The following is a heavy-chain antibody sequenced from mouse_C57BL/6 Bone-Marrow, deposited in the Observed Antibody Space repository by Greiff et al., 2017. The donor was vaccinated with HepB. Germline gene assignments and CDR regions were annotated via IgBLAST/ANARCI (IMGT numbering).Heavy chain of an antibody. J-gene: IGHJ1*03. CDR3: ARVMYYGSSYWYFDV. CDR2: ISYSGST. Sequence: DVKLQESGPGMVKPSQSLSLTCTVTGYSITSGYDWHWIRHFPGNKLEWMGYISYSGSTNYNPSLKSRISITHDTSKNHFFLKLNSVTTEDTATYYCARVMYYGSSYWYFDVWGTGTTVTVSS. D-gene: IGHD1-1*01. CDR1: GYSITSGYD. V-gene: IGHV3-1*01.